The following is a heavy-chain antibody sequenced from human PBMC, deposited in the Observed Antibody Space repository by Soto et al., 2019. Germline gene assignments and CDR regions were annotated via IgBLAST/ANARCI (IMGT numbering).Heavy chain of an antibody. D-gene: IGHD6-6*01. CDR3: ARSSIEPRLFMYPFDP. Sequence: PSETLPLTCTVSGGSITSSSHYWGWIRQPPGKGLECIGNIYYDGNTYYNPSLKSRVTISLDTSKNLFSLRLNSVTAADTAVYYCARSSIEPRLFMYPFDPWGQGTLVTVSS. V-gene: IGHV4-39*02. CDR2: IYYDGNT. J-gene: IGHJ5*02. CDR1: GGSITSSSHY.